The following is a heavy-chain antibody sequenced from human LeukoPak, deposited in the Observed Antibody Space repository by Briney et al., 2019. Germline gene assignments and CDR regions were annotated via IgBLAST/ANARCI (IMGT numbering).Heavy chain of an antibody. CDR3: ATSMIVVGPFDY. CDR2: IYPGDSDT. Sequence: KVSCKASGYTFTSYYMHWVRQAPGQGLEWMGIIYPGDSDTRYSPSFQGQVTISADKSISTAYLQWSSLKASDTAMYYCATSMIVVGPFDYWGQGTLVTVSS. V-gene: IGHV5-51*01. J-gene: IGHJ4*02. D-gene: IGHD3-22*01. CDR1: GYTFTSYY.